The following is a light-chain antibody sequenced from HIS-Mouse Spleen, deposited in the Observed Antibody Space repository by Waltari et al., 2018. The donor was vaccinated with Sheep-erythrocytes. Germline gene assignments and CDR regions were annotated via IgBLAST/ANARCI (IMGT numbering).Light chain of an antibody. CDR2: DVS. V-gene: IGLV2-11*01. J-gene: IGLJ1*01. CDR3: CSYAGSYNHV. Sequence: QSALTQPRSVSGSPGQSVTISCTGTSSVSGCFHHFSCYQKHPGKAPKLIIYDVSKRPSGVPDRFSGSKSGNTASLTISGLQAEDEADYYCCSYAGSYNHVFATGTKVTVL. CDR1: SSVSGCFHH.